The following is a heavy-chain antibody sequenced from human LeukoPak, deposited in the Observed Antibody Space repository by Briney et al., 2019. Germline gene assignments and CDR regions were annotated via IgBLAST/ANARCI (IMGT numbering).Heavy chain of an antibody. CDR3: AKGRTTFYFYYGMDV. J-gene: IGHJ6*02. V-gene: IGHV3-30*18. D-gene: IGHD2/OR15-2a*01. Sequence: PGRSLRLSCAASGFTFSNYGVHWVRQAPGKGLEWVAVISYDGSNKYYADSVKGRFTISRDNSKNTLYLQMNSLRAEDTAVYYCAKGRTTFYFYYGMDVWGQGTTVTVYS. CDR2: ISYDGSNK. CDR1: GFTFSNYG.